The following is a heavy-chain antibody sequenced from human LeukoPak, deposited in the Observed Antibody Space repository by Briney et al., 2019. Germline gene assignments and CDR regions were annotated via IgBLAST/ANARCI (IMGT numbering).Heavy chain of an antibody. CDR3: AKDHPTGDY. CDR2: IWYDGSNK. D-gene: IGHD3-10*01. Sequence: GRSLRLSRAASGFTFSSYGMHWVRQAPGRGLEWVAVIWYDGSNKYYADSVKGRFTNSRDNSKNTLYLQMNSLRAEDTAVYYCAKDHPTGDYWGQGTLVTVSS. CDR1: GFTFSSYG. J-gene: IGHJ4*02. V-gene: IGHV3-33*06.